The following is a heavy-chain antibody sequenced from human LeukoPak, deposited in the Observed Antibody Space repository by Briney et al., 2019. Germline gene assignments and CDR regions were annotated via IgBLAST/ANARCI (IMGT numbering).Heavy chain of an antibody. CDR3: ARERPSYYGSGSYVDY. D-gene: IGHD3-10*01. V-gene: IGHV3-7*01. CDR2: IKQDGSEK. Sequence: PGGSLRLSCAASGFTFSSYWMSWVRQAPGKGLEWVTNIKQDGSEKYYVDSVKGRFTISRDNAKNSLYLQMNSLRAEDTAVYYCARERPSYYGSGSYVDYWGQGTLVTVSS. J-gene: IGHJ4*02. CDR1: GFTFSSYW.